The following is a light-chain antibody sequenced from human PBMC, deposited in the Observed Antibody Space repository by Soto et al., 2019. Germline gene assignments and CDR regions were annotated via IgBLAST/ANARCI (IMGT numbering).Light chain of an antibody. CDR3: AAWDDSLIGV. J-gene: IGLJ2*01. CDR1: RSNIGSNT. V-gene: IGLV1-44*01. Sequence: QSVLTQPPSASGTPGQRVTISCSGSRSNIGSNTVNWYQQLPGTAPKLLIYSNNRRPSGVPDRFSGSKSGTSASLAISGLQSEDEADYYCAAWDDSLIGVFGGGTQLTVL. CDR2: SNN.